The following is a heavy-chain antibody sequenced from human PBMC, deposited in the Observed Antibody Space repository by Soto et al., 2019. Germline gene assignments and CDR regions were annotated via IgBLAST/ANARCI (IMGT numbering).Heavy chain of an antibody. D-gene: IGHD3-3*01. V-gene: IGHV3-11*06. Sequence: PGGSLRLSCAASGFTFSDYYMSWIRQAPGKGLEWVSYISSSSSYTNYADSVKGRFTISRDNAKNSLYLQMNSLRAEDTAVYYCARTSMEWLLYRGWFDPWGRGTLVTVSS. CDR2: ISSSSSYT. CDR3: ARTSMEWLLYRGWFDP. J-gene: IGHJ5*02. CDR1: GFTFSDYY.